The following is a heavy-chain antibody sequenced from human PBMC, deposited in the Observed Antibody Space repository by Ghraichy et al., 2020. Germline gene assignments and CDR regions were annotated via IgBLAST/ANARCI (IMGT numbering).Heavy chain of an antibody. CDR2: TNHSGST. V-gene: IGHV4-34*01. CDR1: GGSFSGYY. D-gene: IGHD6-13*01. Sequence: SETLSLTCAVYGGSFSGYYWSWIRQPPGKGLEWIGETNHSGSTNYNPSLKSRVTISVDTSKNQFSLKLSSVTAADTAVYYCARVRYSSSWSHTGQYYYYYYGMDVWGQGTTVTVSS. J-gene: IGHJ6*02. CDR3: ARVRYSSSWSHTGQYYYYYYGMDV.